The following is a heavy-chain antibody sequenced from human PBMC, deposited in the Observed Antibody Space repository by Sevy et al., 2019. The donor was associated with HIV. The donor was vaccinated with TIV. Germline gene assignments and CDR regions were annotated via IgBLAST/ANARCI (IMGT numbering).Heavy chain of an antibody. CDR2: FDPQYGET. D-gene: IGHD2-15*01. Sequence: ASVKVSCKVSGYTVTKLSIHWVRQAPGKGLEWMGDFDPQYGETIYAQKFQGRLTMTEDTSPDTAFMELSSLTPEDTAVYYCTAVGLRYISGSSSYQGDWFDPWGQGTLVTVSS. J-gene: IGHJ5*02. V-gene: IGHV1-24*01. CDR3: TAVGLRYISGSSSYQGDWFDP. CDR1: GYTVTKLS.